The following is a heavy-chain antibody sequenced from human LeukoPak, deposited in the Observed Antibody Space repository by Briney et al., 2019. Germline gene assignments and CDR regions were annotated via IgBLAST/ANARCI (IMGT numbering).Heavy chain of an antibody. J-gene: IGHJ2*01. CDR1: GGSISSYY. CDR3: ARDPGSSWHNWYFDV. CDR2: IYNSGST. V-gene: IGHV4-59*01. D-gene: IGHD6-13*01. Sequence: NPSETLSLTCTVSGGSISSYYWSWIRQPPGKGLEWIGCIYNSGSTKYNPSLKSRVTISEDTSKNQFSLKVSSVTAADTAVYYCARDPGSSWHNWYFDVWGRGTLVTVSS.